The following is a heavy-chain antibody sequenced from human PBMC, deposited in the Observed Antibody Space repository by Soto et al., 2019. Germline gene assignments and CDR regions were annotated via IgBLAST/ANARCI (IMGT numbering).Heavy chain of an antibody. J-gene: IGHJ6*03. CDR3: ARYIVATHYYYYYMDV. CDR1: GFTFSDYY. D-gene: IGHD5-12*01. Sequence: QVQLVESGGGLVKPGGSLRLSCAASGFTFSDYYMSWIRQAPGKGLEWVSYISSSGSTIYNADSVKGRFTISRDNAKNSLYLQMNSLRAEDTAVYYCARYIVATHYYYYYMDVWGKGTTVTVSS. CDR2: ISSSGSTI. V-gene: IGHV3-11*01.